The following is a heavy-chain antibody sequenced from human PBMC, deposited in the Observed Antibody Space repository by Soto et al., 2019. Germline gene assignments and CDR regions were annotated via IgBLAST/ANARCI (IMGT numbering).Heavy chain of an antibody. V-gene: IGHV3-48*02. D-gene: IGHD1-7*01. Sequence: EVQLVESGGGLVQPGESLRLSCAGSGFVFSDYSMNWVRQAPGRGLEWVSHISSSGTNTYYAASVRGRFTISRDNAKNSLVLRMISLKDDDTAGYYCTRGTKGGSPPLWGRGTLVTVSS. CDR3: TRGTKGGSPPL. J-gene: IGHJ4*02. CDR1: GFVFSDYS. CDR2: ISSSGTNT.